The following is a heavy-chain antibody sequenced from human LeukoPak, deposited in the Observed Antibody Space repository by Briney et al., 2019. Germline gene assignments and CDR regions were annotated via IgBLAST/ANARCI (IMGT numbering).Heavy chain of an antibody. J-gene: IGHJ3*02. V-gene: IGHV5-51*01. CDR1: GYNFAIYW. D-gene: IGHD2-21*02. CDR3: ARWVTADRGKKDAFDI. Sequence: GEPLKISCETSGYNFAIYWIGWVRQMPGKGLEWVGLIFPGDSDTRYSPPFQGQVTFSADKSITTAYLQWSSLKASDTAMYYCARWVTADRGKKDAFDIWGQGTMVTVSS. CDR2: IFPGDSDT.